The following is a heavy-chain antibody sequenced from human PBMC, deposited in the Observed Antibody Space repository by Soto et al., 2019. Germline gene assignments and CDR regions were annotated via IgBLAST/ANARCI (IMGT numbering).Heavy chain of an antibody. J-gene: IGHJ4*02. V-gene: IGHV1-18*01. D-gene: IGHD5-18*01. CDR1: GYTFTSYG. CDR2: ISAYNGNT. Sequence: QVQLVQSGAEVKKPGASVKVSCKASGYTFTSYGISWVRQAPGQGLEWMGWISAYNGNTNYAQRPQGRVTMTTDTSTSTGYMELRGLRSDDTAVYYCARDVGYGLMDSWGQGTRVTVSS. CDR3: ARDVGYGLMDS.